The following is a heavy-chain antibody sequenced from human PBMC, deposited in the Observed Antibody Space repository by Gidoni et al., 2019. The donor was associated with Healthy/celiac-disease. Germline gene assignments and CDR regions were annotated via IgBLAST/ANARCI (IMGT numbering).Heavy chain of an antibody. CDR1: GGSFSGYY. V-gene: IGHV4-34*01. CDR2: INHSGST. D-gene: IGHD3-9*01. CDR3: ARGRRYFDWLLLNWFDP. Sequence: QVQLQQWGAGLLKPSETLSLTCAVYGGSFSGYYWSWIRQPPGKGLERIGEINHSGSTNYNPSLKSRVTISVDTSKNQFSLKLSSVTAADTAVYYCARGRRYFDWLLLNWFDPWGQGTLVTVSS. J-gene: IGHJ5*02.